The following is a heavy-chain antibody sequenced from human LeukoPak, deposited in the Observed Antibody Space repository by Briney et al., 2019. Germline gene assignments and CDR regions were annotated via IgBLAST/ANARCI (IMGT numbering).Heavy chain of an antibody. V-gene: IGHV4-39*01. Sequence: SATLSLTCTVSGGSISSSSYYWGWIRQPPGKGLEWIGSIYYSGSTYYNPSLKSPVTISVDTSKNQFSLKLSSLTAADTAVYYCARQPWSSSSPDYWGQGTLVTVSS. CDR2: IYYSGST. CDR1: GGSISSSSYY. CDR3: ARQPWSSSSPDY. J-gene: IGHJ4*02. D-gene: IGHD6-6*01.